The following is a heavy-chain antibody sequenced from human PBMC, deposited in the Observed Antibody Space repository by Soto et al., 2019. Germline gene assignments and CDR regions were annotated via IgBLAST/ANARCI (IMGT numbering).Heavy chain of an antibody. V-gene: IGHV3-74*01. CDR3: ARDSSYGMDV. CDR2: INSDGSTT. CDR1: GFMFSNRW. J-gene: IGHJ6*02. Sequence: VQLVESGGGLVQPGGSLRLSCAASGFMFSNRWMHWVRQAPGKGLVWVSYINSDGSTTTYADSVKGRFTISRDNAKNTVYLQMNSLRAEDTAVYYCARDSSYGMDVWGQGTTVTVSS.